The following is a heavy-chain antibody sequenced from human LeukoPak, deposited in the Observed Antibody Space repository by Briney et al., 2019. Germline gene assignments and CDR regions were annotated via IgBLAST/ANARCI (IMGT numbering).Heavy chain of an antibody. CDR3: ARDCSSTSCYNVY. CDR1: GYTFTNHG. J-gene: IGHJ4*02. CDR2: ISTYNGDT. Sequence: ASVKASCKVSGYTFTNHGFGGVRRAPGQGLEWMGWISTYNGDTNYAQNLQGRVTMATDTSTSTAYMEMRSLRSDDTAVYYCARDCSSTSCYNVYWGQGTLVTVSS. D-gene: IGHD2-2*02. V-gene: IGHV1-18*01.